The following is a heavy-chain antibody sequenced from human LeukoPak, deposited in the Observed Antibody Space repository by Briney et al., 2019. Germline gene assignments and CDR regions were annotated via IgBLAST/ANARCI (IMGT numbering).Heavy chain of an antibody. J-gene: IGHJ4*02. V-gene: IGHV3-23*01. CDR3: ARVVGTTLDY. D-gene: IGHD1-7*01. CDR2: ISGSGGST. CDR1: GFTFSSYA. Sequence: SGGSLRLSCAASGFTFSSYAMSWVRQAPGKGREWVSAISGSGGSTYYAASVKGRFTISRDNAKNSLYLQMNSLRAEDTAVYYCARVVGTTLDYWGQGTLVTVSS.